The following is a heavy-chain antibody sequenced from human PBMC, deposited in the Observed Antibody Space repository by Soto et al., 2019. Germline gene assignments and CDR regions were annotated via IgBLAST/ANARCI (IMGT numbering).Heavy chain of an antibody. D-gene: IGHD6-19*01. V-gene: IGHV3-30-3*01. CDR1: GFTFSTYA. Sequence: QVPLVESGGGVVQPGRSLTLSCAASGFTFSTYALHWVRQAPGKGLEWVAVISYDGSNNYYADSVKGRFTISRDNSNNTLYLQMNSLRAEDTAVYYCARVHSSGWYASDYWGQGTLVTVSS. CDR3: ARVHSSGWYASDY. CDR2: ISYDGSNN. J-gene: IGHJ4*02.